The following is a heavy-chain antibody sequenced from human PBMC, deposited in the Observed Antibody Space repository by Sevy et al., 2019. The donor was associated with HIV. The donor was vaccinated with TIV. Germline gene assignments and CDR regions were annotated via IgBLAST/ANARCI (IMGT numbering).Heavy chain of an antibody. Sequence: GGSLRLSCAASGFTFSDYYMSWIRQAPGKGLEWVSYISSSGSTIYYADSVKGRFTISRDNAKNSLYLQMNSLRAEDTAVYYCASDTPSGITIFGVVPGMDVWGQGTTVTVSS. J-gene: IGHJ6*02. CDR1: GFTFSDYY. CDR3: ASDTPSGITIFGVVPGMDV. D-gene: IGHD3-3*01. V-gene: IGHV3-11*01. CDR2: ISSSGSTI.